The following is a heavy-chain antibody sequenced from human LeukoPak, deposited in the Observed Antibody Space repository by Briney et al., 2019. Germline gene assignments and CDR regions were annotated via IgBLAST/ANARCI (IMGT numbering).Heavy chain of an antibody. Sequence: EGPVKVSCKTSGYTFTSYGIIWVRQAPGQGLEWMGWISGYNDNTKYTQKLQGRVTMTTDTSTSTAYMELRSLRSDDTAVYYCARATGRVVRGITWRYFDYWGQGTLVTVSS. CDR3: ARATGRVVRGITWRYFDY. V-gene: IGHV1-18*01. CDR2: ISGYNDNT. J-gene: IGHJ4*02. CDR1: GYTFTSYG. D-gene: IGHD3-10*01.